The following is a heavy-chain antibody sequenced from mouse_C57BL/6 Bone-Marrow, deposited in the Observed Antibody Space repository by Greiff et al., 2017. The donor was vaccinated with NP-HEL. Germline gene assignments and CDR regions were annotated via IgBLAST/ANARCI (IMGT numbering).Heavy chain of an antibody. J-gene: IGHJ3*01. Sequence: QVQLQQPGAELVMPGASVKLSCKASGYTFTSYWMHWVKQRPGQGLEWIGEIDPSDSYTNYNQKFKGKSTLTVDKSSSTAYMQLSSLTSEDSAVYYCARSGNWDRFAYWGQGTLVTVSA. V-gene: IGHV1-69*01. CDR2: IDPSDSYT. CDR3: ARSGNWDRFAY. D-gene: IGHD4-1*01. CDR1: GYTFTSYW.